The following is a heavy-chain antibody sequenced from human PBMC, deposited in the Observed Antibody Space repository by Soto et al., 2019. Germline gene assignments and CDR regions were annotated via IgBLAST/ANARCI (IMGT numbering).Heavy chain of an antibody. J-gene: IGHJ5*02. Sequence: EVQLLESGGDLVQPGGSLRVSCVASGFSFSNYAMSWVRQAPGKGMEWVSGIRGSGTETHYADSVKGRFTISRDNSKNTGYLEMHTLHVGDSAVYYCPRSEGAEGVVWFDTWGQGTLVTVSS. CDR3: PRSEGAEGVVWFDT. CDR2: IRGSGTET. D-gene: IGHD1-26*01. V-gene: IGHV3-23*01. CDR1: GFSFSNYA.